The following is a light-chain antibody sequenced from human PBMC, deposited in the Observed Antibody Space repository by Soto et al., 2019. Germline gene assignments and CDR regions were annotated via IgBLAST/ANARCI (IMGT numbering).Light chain of an antibody. J-gene: IGLJ3*02. Sequence: QSVLTQPPSVSGAPWQRVTISCTGSSFNIGAGYDVHWYQQLPGTAPKLLIYANNNRPSGVPDRFSGSKSGTSASLAITGLQAEDEADYYCQSYDSSLSGSVFGGGTKLTVL. CDR2: ANN. V-gene: IGLV1-40*01. CDR3: QSYDSSLSGSV. CDR1: SFNIGAGYD.